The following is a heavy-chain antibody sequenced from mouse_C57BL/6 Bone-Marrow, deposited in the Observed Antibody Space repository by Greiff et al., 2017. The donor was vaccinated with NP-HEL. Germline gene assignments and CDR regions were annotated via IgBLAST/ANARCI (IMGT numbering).Heavy chain of an antibody. V-gene: IGHV5-4*01. CDR1: GFTFSSYA. CDR3: ARDHYYGSSRFAY. J-gene: IGHJ3*01. D-gene: IGHD1-1*01. CDR2: ISDGGSYT. Sequence: EVQLVESGGGLVKPGGSLKLSCAASGFTFSSYAMSWVRQTPEKRLEWVATISDGGSYTYYPDNVKGRFTISRDNSKNNLYLQMSHLTSEDTAMYYCARDHYYGSSRFAYWGQGTLVTVSA.